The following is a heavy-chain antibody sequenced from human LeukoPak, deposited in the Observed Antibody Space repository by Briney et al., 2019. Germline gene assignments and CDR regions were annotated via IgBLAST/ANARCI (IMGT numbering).Heavy chain of an antibody. J-gene: IGHJ4*02. V-gene: IGHV3-30*03. CDR3: ARAASRGYSYGFDY. Sequence: GRSLRLSCAASGFTFSSYGMHWVRQAPGKGLEWVAVISYDGSNKYYADSVKGRFTISRDNSKNTLYLQMNSLRAEDTAVYYCARAASRGYSYGFDYWGQGTLVTVSS. CDR2: ISYDGSNK. D-gene: IGHD5-18*01. CDR1: GFTFSSYG.